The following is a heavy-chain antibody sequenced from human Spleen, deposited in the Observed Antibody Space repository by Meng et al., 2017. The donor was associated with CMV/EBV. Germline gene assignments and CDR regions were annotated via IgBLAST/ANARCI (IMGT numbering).Heavy chain of an antibody. J-gene: IGHJ4*02. V-gene: IGHV3-7*03. D-gene: IGHD6-6*01. Sequence: GESLKISCAASGFMFSDYWMTWVRQAPGKGLEWVANIKQDGSEKYYVGSVKGRFSISRDNANKSLYLQMNSLRAEDTAIYYCAKDIRGYSSSSGFDYWGQGTLVTVSS. CDR1: GFMFSDYW. CDR2: IKQDGSEK. CDR3: AKDIRGYSSSSGFDY.